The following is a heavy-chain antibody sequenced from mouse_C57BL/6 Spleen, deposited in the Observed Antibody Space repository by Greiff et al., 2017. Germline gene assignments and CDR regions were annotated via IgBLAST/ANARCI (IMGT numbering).Heavy chain of an antibody. Sequence: EVQRVESGGGLVKPGGSLKLSCAASGFTFSDYGMHWVRQAPEKGLEWVAYISSGSSTIYYADTVKGRFTISRDNAKNTLFLQMTSLRSEDTAMYYCARRWDEGYYAMDYWGQGTSVTVSS. CDR1: GFTFSDYG. J-gene: IGHJ4*01. V-gene: IGHV5-17*01. D-gene: IGHD4-1*01. CDR3: ARRWDEGYYAMDY. CDR2: ISSGSSTI.